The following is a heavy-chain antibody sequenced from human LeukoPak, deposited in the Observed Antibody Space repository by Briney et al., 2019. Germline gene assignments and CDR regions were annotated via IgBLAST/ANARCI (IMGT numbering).Heavy chain of an antibody. CDR2: ISYDGSNK. Sequence: GGSLRLSCAASGFTFSSYATHWVRQAPGKGLEWVAVISYDGSNKYYADSVKGRFTISRDNSKNTLYLQMNSLRAEDTAVYYCARDFGCSGGSCYFIYYYYYGMDVWGKGTTVTVSS. V-gene: IGHV3-30*04. CDR1: GFTFSSYA. D-gene: IGHD2-15*01. J-gene: IGHJ6*04. CDR3: ARDFGCSGGSCYFIYYYYYGMDV.